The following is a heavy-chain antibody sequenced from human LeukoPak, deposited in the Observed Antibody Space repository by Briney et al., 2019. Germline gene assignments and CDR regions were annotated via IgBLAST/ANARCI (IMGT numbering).Heavy chain of an antibody. CDR1: GYTFTSYG. J-gene: IGHJ6*03. CDR2: ISAYNGNT. CDR3: ARGGRQWLVNYYYYYYMDV. D-gene: IGHD6-19*01. V-gene: IGHV1-18*01. Sequence: ASVKVSCKASGYTFTSYGISWVRQAPGQGLEWMGWISAYNGNTNYAQKLQGRVTMTTDTSTSTAYMELRSLRSDDTAVYYCARGGRQWLVNYYYYYYMDVWAKGPRSPSP.